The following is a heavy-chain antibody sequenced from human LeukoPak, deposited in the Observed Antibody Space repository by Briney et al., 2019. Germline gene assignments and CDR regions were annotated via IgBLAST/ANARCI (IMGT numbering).Heavy chain of an antibody. J-gene: IGHJ3*02. D-gene: IGHD1-26*01. CDR1: GFIFSSYS. Sequence: GGSLRLSCAASGFIFSSYSMNWVRQAPGKGLEWVSSISSSSSYIYYADSVKGRFTISRDNDKNSLYLQMNSLRAEDTAVYYCARALPSPLYSGSYADAFDIWGQGTMVTVSS. CDR2: ISSSSSYI. CDR3: ARALPSPLYSGSYADAFDI. V-gene: IGHV3-21*01.